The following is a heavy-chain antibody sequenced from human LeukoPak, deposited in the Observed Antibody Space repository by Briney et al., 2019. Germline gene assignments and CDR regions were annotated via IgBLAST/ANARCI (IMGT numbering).Heavy chain of an antibody. D-gene: IGHD6-6*01. CDR3: ATSYSSSDYFDY. J-gene: IGHJ4*02. Sequence: ASVKVSCKASGYTFTGYYIHWVRQMPGKGLEWMGIIYPGDSDTRYRPSFQGQVTISADKSISTAYLQWSSLKASDTAMYYCATSYSSSDYFDYWGQGTLVTVSS. CDR2: IYPGDSDT. CDR1: GYTFTGYY. V-gene: IGHV5-51*01.